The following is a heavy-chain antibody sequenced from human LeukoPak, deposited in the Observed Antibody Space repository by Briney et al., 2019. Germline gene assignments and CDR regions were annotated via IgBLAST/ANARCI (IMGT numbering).Heavy chain of an antibody. J-gene: IGHJ4*02. CDR2: IYYSGST. V-gene: IGHV4-39*01. Sequence: SETLSLTCSVSGGSISTSNYYWGWIRQPPGKGLAWIGTIYYSGSTYYNPSLKSRVTISVDTSKNQFSLKLSSVTATDTAVYFCARHPHDFWSAFPHFFDYWGQGTLVTVSS. D-gene: IGHD3-3*01. CDR1: GGSISTSNYY. CDR3: ARHPHDFWSAFPHFFDY.